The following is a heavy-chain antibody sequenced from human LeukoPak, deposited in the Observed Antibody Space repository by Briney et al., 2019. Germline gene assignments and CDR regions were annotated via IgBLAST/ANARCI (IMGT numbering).Heavy chain of an antibody. Sequence: SETLSLTCAVYGGSFSGYYWSWIRQPPGKGLEWIGEINHSGSTNYNPSLKSRVTISVDTSKNQFSLKLSSVTAADTAVYYCASIAVAGTRAWYYYYYYMDVWGKGTTVTISS. CDR2: INHSGST. D-gene: IGHD6-19*01. CDR3: ASIAVAGTRAWYYYYYYMDV. CDR1: GGSFSGYY. V-gene: IGHV4-34*01. J-gene: IGHJ6*03.